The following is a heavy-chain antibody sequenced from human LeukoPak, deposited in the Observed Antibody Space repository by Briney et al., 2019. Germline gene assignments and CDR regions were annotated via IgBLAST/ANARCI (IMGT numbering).Heavy chain of an antibody. CDR2: IYHSGST. Sequence: SETLSLTCTVSGYSISSGYYWGWIRQPPGKGLEWIGSIYHSGSTYYNPSLKSRVTISVDTSKNQFSLRLSSVTAADTAVYFCARGILRDYYDSSGFYHRGGVGYWGQGTLVTVSS. CDR1: GYSISSGYY. J-gene: IGHJ4*02. D-gene: IGHD3-22*01. V-gene: IGHV4-38-2*02. CDR3: ARGILRDYYDSSGFYHRGGVGY.